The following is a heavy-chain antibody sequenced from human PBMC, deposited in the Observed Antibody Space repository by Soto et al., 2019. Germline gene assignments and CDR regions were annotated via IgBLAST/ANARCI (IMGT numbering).Heavy chain of an antibody. V-gene: IGHV3-11*01. CDR3: ARFHLTVIRGVTITSFFCDS. CDR2: ISATGNTF. CDR1: GFVFSDYY. D-gene: IGHD3-10*01. J-gene: IGHJ4*02. Sequence: QVHLVESGGDLVKLGGSLRLSCTASGFVFSDYYMSWVRQAPGKGLEWVSYISATGNTFYYADSVRGRVAISRDNSKNSVYLEMNSLRAEDTAVYYCARFHLTVIRGVTITSFFCDSWCQGTLVTVSS.